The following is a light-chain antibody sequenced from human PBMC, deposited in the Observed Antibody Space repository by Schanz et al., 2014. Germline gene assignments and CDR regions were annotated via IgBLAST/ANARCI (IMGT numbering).Light chain of an antibody. CDR3: QQYGNSPPFT. CDR2: GAS. V-gene: IGKV3-20*01. CDR1: QSVSRK. Sequence: EILMTQSPATLSVSPGERATLSCRASQSVSRKLAWYQQKPGQAPRLLIYGASSRATGIPDRFSGSGSVTDFTLTISTLEPEDFAVYYCQQYGNSPPFTFGQGTRLEIK. J-gene: IGKJ2*01.